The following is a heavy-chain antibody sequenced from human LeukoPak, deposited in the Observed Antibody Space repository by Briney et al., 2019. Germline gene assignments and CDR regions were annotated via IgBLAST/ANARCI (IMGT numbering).Heavy chain of an antibody. Sequence: SETLSLTCTVSGGSISSYYWSWIRQPAGKGLEWIGRIYTSGSITYNPSLKSRVSMSVDTSKNQFSLKLSSVTAADTAVYYCARDSGTTGEVKFDPWGQGTLVTASS. D-gene: IGHD3-10*01. CDR2: IYTSGSI. V-gene: IGHV4-4*07. CDR3: ARDSGTTGEVKFDP. J-gene: IGHJ5*02. CDR1: GGSISSYY.